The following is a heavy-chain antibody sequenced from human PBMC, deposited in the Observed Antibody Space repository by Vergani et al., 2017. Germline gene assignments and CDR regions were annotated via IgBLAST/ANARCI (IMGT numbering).Heavy chain of an antibody. V-gene: IGHV3-74*01. CDR2: INRDGSRT. Sequence: EVQLVESGGGLVQPGGSLRLSCAASGFTFSSYWMHWVRQAPGKGLVWVSRINRDGSRTSYADSVKGRFTISRDNAKNTLYLQMNSLTAEDTAVYYCAKKYRPKQYCSSTSCYELWGDGWYFDFWGRGTLVTVSS. D-gene: IGHD2-2*01. CDR1: GFTFSSYW. J-gene: IGHJ2*01. CDR3: AKKYRPKQYCSSTSCYELWGDGWYFDF.